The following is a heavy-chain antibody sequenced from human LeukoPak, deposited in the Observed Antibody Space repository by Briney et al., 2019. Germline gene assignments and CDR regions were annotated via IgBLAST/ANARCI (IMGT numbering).Heavy chain of an antibody. J-gene: IGHJ4*02. D-gene: IGHD5-18*01. CDR3: AREKGNSYGYDY. V-gene: IGHV4-4*02. CDR2: IYHSGST. Sequence: SETLSLTCAVSGGSISSSNWWSWVRQPPGKGLEWIGEIYHSGSTNYNPSLKSRVTISVDTSMNQFSLKLSSVTAADTAVYYCAREKGNSYGYDYWGQGTLVTVSS. CDR1: GGSISSSNW.